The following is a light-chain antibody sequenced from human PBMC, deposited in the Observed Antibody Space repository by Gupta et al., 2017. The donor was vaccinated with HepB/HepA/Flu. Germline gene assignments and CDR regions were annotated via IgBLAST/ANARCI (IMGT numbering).Light chain of an antibody. V-gene: IGKV2-28*01. CDR1: QSLLHSNGYNY. J-gene: IGKJ5*01. CDR3: MQALQRVT. CDR2: LGS. Sequence: DIVMTQSPLSLPVTPGEPASISCRSSQSLLHSNGYNYLDWYLQKPGQSPQLLIYLGSNRASGVPDRFSGSGSGTEFTLKISRVEAEDVGVYYCMQALQRVTFGQGTRLEIK.